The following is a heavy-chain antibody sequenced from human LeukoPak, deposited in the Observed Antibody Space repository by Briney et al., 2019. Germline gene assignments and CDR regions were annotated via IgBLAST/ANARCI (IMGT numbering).Heavy chain of an antibody. V-gene: IGHV1-8*01. Sequence: ASVKVSCKASGYTFTSHDINWVRQATGQGLEWMGWMNPNSGNTGYAQKFQGRVTMTRNTSISTAYMELSSLRSEDTAVYYCARGFMITFGGVYFDYWGQGTLVTVSS. D-gene: IGHD3-16*01. J-gene: IGHJ4*02. CDR3: ARGFMITFGGVYFDY. CDR2: MNPNSGNT. CDR1: GYTFTSHD.